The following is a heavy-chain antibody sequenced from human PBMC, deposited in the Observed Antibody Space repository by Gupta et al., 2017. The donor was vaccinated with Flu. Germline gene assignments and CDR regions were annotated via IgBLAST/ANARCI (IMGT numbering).Heavy chain of an antibody. D-gene: IGHD7-27*01. Sequence: EVQLVETGGGLIQPGGSLTLSCVASGFSVGNNNMKWIRQAPGKGLECVSVIYSRGETDYAHSVRGRFTISRDGSKSTLYLQMNSLRAEDTAVYYCAALGYFDYWGQGTLVTVSS. CDR2: IYSRGET. CDR1: GFSVGNNN. J-gene: IGHJ4*02. V-gene: IGHV3-53*02. CDR3: AALGYFDY.